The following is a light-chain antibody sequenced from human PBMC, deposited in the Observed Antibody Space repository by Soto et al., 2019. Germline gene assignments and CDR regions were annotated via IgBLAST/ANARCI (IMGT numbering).Light chain of an antibody. CDR1: QSLISPY. V-gene: IGKV3-11*01. Sequence: EIGLTQSPDALSLSPGERANLSCRAIQSLISPYLAWYQQKPGQPPRLLIYDASKRATGIPPRFSGSGSTTDFTLTVSSLEPEDFAVYYCHQRSNGPPWTFGQGTKVDIK. CDR2: DAS. J-gene: IGKJ1*01. CDR3: HQRSNGPPWT.